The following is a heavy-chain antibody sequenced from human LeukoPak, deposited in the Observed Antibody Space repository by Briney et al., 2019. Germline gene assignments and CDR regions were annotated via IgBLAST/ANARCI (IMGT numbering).Heavy chain of an antibody. V-gene: IGHV4-59*01. CDR3: ARGGSGYDSFYYYGMDV. Sequence: PSETLSLTCGVYGGSFSGYYWSWIRQPPGKGLEWIGYIYDSGSTNYNPSLKSRVTISVDTSKNQFSLKLSSVTAADTAVYYCARGGSGYDSFYYYGMDVWGQGTTVTVSS. D-gene: IGHD5-12*01. CDR2: IYDSGST. CDR1: GGSFSGYY. J-gene: IGHJ6*02.